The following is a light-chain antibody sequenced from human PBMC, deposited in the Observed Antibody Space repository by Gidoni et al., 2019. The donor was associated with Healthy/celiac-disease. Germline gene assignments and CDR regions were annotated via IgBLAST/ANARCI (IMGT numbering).Light chain of an antibody. CDR3: QSYDSSLHVV. J-gene: IGLJ2*01. CDR1: SSNIGAGSD. Sequence: QSVLTQPPSVSGAPGQRVTISCTGSSSNIGAGSDVHWYQQLPGTAPKLLIYGNSNRPSGVPDRFSGSKSGTSASLAITGLQAEDEADYYCQSYDSSLHVVFGGGTKLTV. V-gene: IGLV1-40*01. CDR2: GNS.